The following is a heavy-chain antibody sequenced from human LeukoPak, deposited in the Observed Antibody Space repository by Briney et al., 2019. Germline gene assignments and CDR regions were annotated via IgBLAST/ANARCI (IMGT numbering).Heavy chain of an antibody. CDR3: ARGLEDIVVVPAAIGWFDP. CDR1: GGSISSGGYY. D-gene: IGHD2-2*02. V-gene: IGHV4-31*03. CDR2: IYYSGSP. Sequence: SQTLSLTCTVSGGSISSGGYYWSWIRQHPGKGLEWIVYIYYSGSPYYNPSLKIRVTISVDTSKNQFSLKLSSVTAADTAVYYCARGLEDIVVVPAAIGWFDPWGQGTLVTVSS. J-gene: IGHJ5*02.